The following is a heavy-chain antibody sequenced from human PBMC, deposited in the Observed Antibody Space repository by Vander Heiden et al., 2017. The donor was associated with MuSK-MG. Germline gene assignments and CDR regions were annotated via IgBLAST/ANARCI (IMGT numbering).Heavy chain of an antibody. D-gene: IGHD3-10*01. CDR3: ARPMDRGLFGAIDI. CDR1: GYGFTNSW. V-gene: IGHV5-51*03. CDR2: NYPGDSDI. Sequence: EVQLVQAGAEVKKPGESLKISCKGSGYGFTNSWIGWVRQRPGKGLGWMGINYPGDSDIRYSPSFQGQGTISADKSINTAYLQWSSLKASDTAMYYCARPMDRGLFGAIDIWGQGTMVAVSS. J-gene: IGHJ3*02.